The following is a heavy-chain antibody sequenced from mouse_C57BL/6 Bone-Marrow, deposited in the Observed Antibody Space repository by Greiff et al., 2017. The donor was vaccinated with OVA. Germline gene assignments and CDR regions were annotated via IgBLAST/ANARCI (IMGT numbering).Heavy chain of an antibody. CDR1: GYSITSGYD. J-gene: IGHJ4*01. D-gene: IGHD2-1*01. CDR3: ARGNYCYYAMDY. CDR2: ISYSGST. V-gene: IGHV3-1*01. Sequence: EVKLVESGPGMVKPSQSLSLTCTVTGYSITSGYDWHWIRHFPGNKLEWMGYISYSGSTNYNPSLKSRISITHDTSKNHFFLTLNSVTTEDTATYYCARGNYCYYAMDYWGQGTSVTVSS.